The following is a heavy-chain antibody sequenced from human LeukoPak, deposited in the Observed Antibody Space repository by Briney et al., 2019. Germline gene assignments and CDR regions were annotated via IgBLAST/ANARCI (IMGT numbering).Heavy chain of an antibody. CDR3: ARAAYCSSTSCYPPYYYYYMDV. V-gene: IGHV3-7*01. CDR1: GFTFSSYW. CDR2: IKQDGSEK. J-gene: IGHJ6*03. D-gene: IGHD2-2*01. Sequence: HSGGSLRLSCAASGFTFSSYWMSWVRQAPGKGLEWVANIKQDGSEKYYVDSVKGRFTISRDNAKNSLYLQMNSLRAEDTAVYYCARAAYCSSTSCYPPYYYYYMDVWGKGTTVTVSS.